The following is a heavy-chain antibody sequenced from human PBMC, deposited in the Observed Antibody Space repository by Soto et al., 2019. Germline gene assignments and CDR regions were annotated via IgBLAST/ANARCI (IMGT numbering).Heavy chain of an antibody. D-gene: IGHD4-17*01. J-gene: IGHJ3*02. Sequence: PGGSLTLSCVASGFTFSTYAMSWVRQAPGKGLEWVSALTPSGGETYYADSVKGRFTISRDNSMNALYRQMSSLRIEDTAVYYCAHPRGYGVFDAYDIWGQGTMVTVSS. CDR2: LTPSGGET. CDR3: AHPRGYGVFDAYDI. CDR1: GFTFSTYA. V-gene: IGHV3-23*01.